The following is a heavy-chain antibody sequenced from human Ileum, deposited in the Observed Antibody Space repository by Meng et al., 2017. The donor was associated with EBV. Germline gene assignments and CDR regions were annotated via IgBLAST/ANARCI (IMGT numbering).Heavy chain of an antibody. CDR2: IYWDDDK. J-gene: IGHJ4*02. CDR1: GFSLNTGGMA. CDR3: ARRSFAAGSPDY. V-gene: IGHV2-5*02. D-gene: IGHD3-10*01. Sequence: HNPCKQSVPTRVKPTQTLTLTCTFSGFSLNTGGMAVSWIRQPPGKALEWLALIYWDDDKRYSPSLKTRLTITKDTSKNQVVLTMTNMDPVDTATYYCARRSFAAGSPDYWGQGTLVTVSS.